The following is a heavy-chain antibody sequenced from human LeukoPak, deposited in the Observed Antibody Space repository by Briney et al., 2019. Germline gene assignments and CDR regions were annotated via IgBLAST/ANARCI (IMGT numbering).Heavy chain of an antibody. J-gene: IGHJ5*02. CDR3: ARKVAWDRYSSGLYWNWFDP. Sequence: SETLSLTCAVSGGSISSSNWWSWVRQPPGKGLEGIGEIYHSGSTNYNPSLKSRVTISVDKSKNQFSLKLSPVTAADTAVYYCARKVAWDRYSSGLYWNWFDPWGQGTLVTVSS. V-gene: IGHV4-4*02. D-gene: IGHD6-19*01. CDR2: IYHSGST. CDR1: GGSISSSNW.